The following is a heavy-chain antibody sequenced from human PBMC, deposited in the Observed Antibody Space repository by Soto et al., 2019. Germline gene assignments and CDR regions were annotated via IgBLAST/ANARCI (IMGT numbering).Heavy chain of an antibody. V-gene: IGHV4-59*08. CDR3: ARHQYNWNYPQSNFDF. CDR1: GGSISSYY. Sequence: PSETLSLTCTVSGGSISSYYWSWIRQSPGKGLEWIGYINDDGSTNYNPSLKSRVTISVDTSKNQFSLKLGSVTAADTAVYYCARHQYNWNYPQSNFDFWGQGALVTVSS. D-gene: IGHD1-7*01. CDR2: INDDGST. J-gene: IGHJ4*02.